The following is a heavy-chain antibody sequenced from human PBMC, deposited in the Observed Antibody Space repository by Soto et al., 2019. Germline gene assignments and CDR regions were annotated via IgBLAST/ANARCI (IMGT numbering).Heavy chain of an antibody. Sequence: PXGSLRLSCAASGFTFSSYSMNWVRQAPGKGLEWVSSISSSSSYIYYADSVKGRFTISRDNAKNSLYLQMNSLRAEDTAVYYCAKSSYIKEVPAAIQGSRSDYWGQGTLVTVSS. CDR1: GFTFSSYS. CDR2: ISSSSSYI. V-gene: IGHV3-21*01. CDR3: AKSSYIKEVPAAIQGSRSDY. D-gene: IGHD2-2*01. J-gene: IGHJ4*02.